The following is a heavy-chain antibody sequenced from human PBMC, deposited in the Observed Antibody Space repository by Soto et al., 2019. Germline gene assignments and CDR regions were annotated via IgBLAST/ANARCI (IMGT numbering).Heavy chain of an antibody. CDR1: GFNFSSYG. Sequence: AGSLRLSCAASGFNFSSYGKHCVRQAPGKGLEWEARLASDGSSKYYADSVKGRFTISSDNSKNTLYLHMNSMRAEDAAVYYCTKYRGYYDDSSGQPQGYRMDVWGPGTTVTVSS. CDR3: TKYRGYYDDSSGQPQGYRMDV. CDR2: LASDGSSK. D-gene: IGHD3-22*01. J-gene: IGHJ6*02. V-gene: IGHV3-30*02.